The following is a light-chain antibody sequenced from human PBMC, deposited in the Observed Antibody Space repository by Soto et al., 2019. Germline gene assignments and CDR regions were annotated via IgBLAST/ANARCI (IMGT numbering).Light chain of an antibody. Sequence: EIVLTQSPATLSLSPGERATLSCRASQSVSSYLAWYQHKPGQAPRLLIYDASNRATVIPARFSGSGSGTDFTLTISSLEPEDFAVYYCQQRSNWPITFGQGTRLEIK. CDR2: DAS. V-gene: IGKV3-11*01. J-gene: IGKJ5*01. CDR3: QQRSNWPIT. CDR1: QSVSSY.